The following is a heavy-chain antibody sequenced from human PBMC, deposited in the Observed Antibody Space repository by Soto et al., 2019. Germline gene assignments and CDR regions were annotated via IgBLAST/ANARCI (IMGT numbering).Heavy chain of an antibody. D-gene: IGHD6-13*01. CDR1: GFTFSDYY. J-gene: IGHJ3*02. V-gene: IGHV3-11*06. CDR2: ISISGSYT. Sequence: QVQLVESGGGSVSPGGSLRLSCAASGFTFSDYYMSWIRQAPGKGLEWVSYISISGSYTNYADSVKGRFTISRDNAKNSLYLQMNSLRAEDTAVFYCARVRSSCSCAFEIWGQGTMVTVSS. CDR3: ARVRSSCSCAFEI.